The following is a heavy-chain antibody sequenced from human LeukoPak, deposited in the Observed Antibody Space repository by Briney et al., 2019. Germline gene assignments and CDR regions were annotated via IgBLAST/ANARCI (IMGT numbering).Heavy chain of an antibody. Sequence: PGGSLRLSCAASGFTFSSYSMNWVRQAPGKGLEWVSYISSSSSTIYYADSVKGRFTISRDNAKNSLYLQMNSLRAEDTAVYYCARSHSTARLYYFDYWGQGTLVTVSP. CDR3: ARSHSTARLYYFDY. D-gene: IGHD2-8*02. J-gene: IGHJ4*02. CDR2: ISSSSSTI. V-gene: IGHV3-48*04. CDR1: GFTFSSYS.